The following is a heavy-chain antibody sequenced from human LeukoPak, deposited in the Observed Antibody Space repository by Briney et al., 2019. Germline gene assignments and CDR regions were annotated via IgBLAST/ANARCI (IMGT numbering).Heavy chain of an antibody. J-gene: IGHJ4*02. CDR1: GFAFSSYA. D-gene: IGHD3-22*01. V-gene: IGHV3-23*01. CDR2: ISGRGGST. Sequence: GGSLRLSCAASGFAFSSYAMSWVRQAPGKGLEWFSAISGRGGSTYYAASVKGRFTISRDNSKNTLYLQMNSLRAEDTAVYYCAKDRYDYPGGETDYWGQGTLVTVSS. CDR3: AKDRYDYPGGETDY.